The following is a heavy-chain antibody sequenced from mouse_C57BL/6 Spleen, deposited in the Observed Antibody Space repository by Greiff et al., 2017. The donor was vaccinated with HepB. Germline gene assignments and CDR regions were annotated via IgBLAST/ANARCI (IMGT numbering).Heavy chain of an antibody. CDR2: ISNGGGST. D-gene: IGHD1-1*02. V-gene: IGHV5-12*01. Sequence: EVQLVESGGGLVQPGGSLKLSCAASGFTFSDYYMYWVRQTPEKRLEWVAYISNGGGSTYYPDTVKGRFTISRDNAKNTLYLQMSRLKSEDTAMYYCARVLWSYAMDYWGQRTSVTVSS. CDR3: ARVLWSYAMDY. CDR1: GFTFSDYY. J-gene: IGHJ4*01.